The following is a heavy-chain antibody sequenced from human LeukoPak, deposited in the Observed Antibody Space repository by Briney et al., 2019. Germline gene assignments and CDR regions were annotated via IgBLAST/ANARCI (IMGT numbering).Heavy chain of an antibody. D-gene: IGHD6-19*01. CDR1: GGSISSYY. V-gene: IGHV4-59*01. CDR2: VSYSGST. Sequence: SETLSLTCTVSGGSISSYYWSWIRQPPGKGLEWIGYVSYSGSTNDNPSLRSRLTISVDTSEKQFSLKLSSVTAADTAVYYCARGDSSGWYYFFDYWGQGTLVTVSS. CDR3: ARGDSSGWYYFFDY. J-gene: IGHJ4*02.